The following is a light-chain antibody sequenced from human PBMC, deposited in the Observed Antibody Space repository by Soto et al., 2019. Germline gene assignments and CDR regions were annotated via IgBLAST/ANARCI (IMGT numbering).Light chain of an antibody. Sequence: EIVLTQSPGTLSLSPGERATLSCRASHSVNHYYLAWYQQKPGQAPRLLIYSASSRATGIPNRFSGSGSGTDFTLTISRLEPEDFVVYYCQYYGSSPWTFGQGTKVEIK. J-gene: IGKJ1*01. V-gene: IGKV3-20*01. CDR2: SAS. CDR1: HSVNHYY. CDR3: QYYGSSPWT.